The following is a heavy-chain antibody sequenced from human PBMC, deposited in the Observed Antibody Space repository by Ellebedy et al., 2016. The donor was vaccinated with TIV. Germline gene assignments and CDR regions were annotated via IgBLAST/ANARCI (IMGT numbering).Heavy chain of an antibody. Sequence: GSLRLSCTVSGGSISSYYWSRIRQPPGKGLEWIGYIYYSGSTNYNPPLKSRVTISVDTSKNQFSLKLSSVTAADTAVYYCARDTRSGLVADWGQGTLVTVSS. CDR2: IYYSGST. V-gene: IGHV4-59*01. J-gene: IGHJ4*02. CDR3: ARDTRSGLVAD. CDR1: GGSISSYY. D-gene: IGHD2-15*01.